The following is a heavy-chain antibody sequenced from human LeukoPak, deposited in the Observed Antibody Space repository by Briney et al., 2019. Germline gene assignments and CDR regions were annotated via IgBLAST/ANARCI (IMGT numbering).Heavy chain of an antibody. D-gene: IGHD6-19*01. Sequence: GRSLRLSCAASGFTFSSYAMHWVRQAPGKGLEWVAVISYDGSNKYYADSVKGRFTISRDNSKNTLYLQMNSLRAEDTAVYYCARETRYSSGWPGDAFGIWGQGTMVTVSS. CDR3: ARETRYSSGWPGDAFGI. J-gene: IGHJ3*02. CDR1: GFTFSSYA. V-gene: IGHV3-30*04. CDR2: ISYDGSNK.